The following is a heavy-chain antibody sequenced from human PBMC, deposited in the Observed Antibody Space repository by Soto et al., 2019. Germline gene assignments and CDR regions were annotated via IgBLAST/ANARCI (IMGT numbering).Heavy chain of an antibody. CDR1: GYTFTSHY. CDR3: ARFSCSSSSCYTIGWFDP. Sequence: QVQLVQSGAEVKKPGASVKVSCKASGYTFTSHYMHWVRQAPGQGLEWMGIINTSGGSKRYAQKFQGGVTMTRDTSSSTVYMELSSLRSEDTAVYYCARFSCSSSSCYTIGWFDPWGQGTLVTVSS. CDR2: INTSGGSK. V-gene: IGHV1-46*01. D-gene: IGHD2-2*02. J-gene: IGHJ5*02.